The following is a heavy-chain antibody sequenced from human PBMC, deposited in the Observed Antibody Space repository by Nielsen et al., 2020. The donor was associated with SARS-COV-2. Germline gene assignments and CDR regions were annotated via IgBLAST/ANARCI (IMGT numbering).Heavy chain of an antibody. V-gene: IGHV3-43*02. Sequence: GESLKISCAASGCQFSDYAMHWVRQAPGKGLEWVSLISGDGYTTYSADSVKGRFTISRDNAKNSLYLQMNALRAEDTAVYYCAREGRNLPLNYWGQGTLVTVSS. CDR1: GCQFSDYA. J-gene: IGHJ4*02. CDR2: ISGDGYTT. CDR3: AREGRNLPLNY.